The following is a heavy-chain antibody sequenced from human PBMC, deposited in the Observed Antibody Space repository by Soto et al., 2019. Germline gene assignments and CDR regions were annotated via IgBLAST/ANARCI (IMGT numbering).Heavy chain of an antibody. V-gene: IGHV1-58*01. J-gene: IGHJ4*02. CDR3: AAEVAAAGTLADY. D-gene: IGHD6-13*01. CDR2: IVVGSGNT. Sequence: ASVKVSCKASGFTFTSSAVQWVRQARGQRLEWIGWIVVGSGNTNYAQKFQERVTITRDMSTSTAYMGLSSLRSEDTAVYYCAAEVAAAGTLADYWGQGTLVTVSS. CDR1: GFTFTSSA.